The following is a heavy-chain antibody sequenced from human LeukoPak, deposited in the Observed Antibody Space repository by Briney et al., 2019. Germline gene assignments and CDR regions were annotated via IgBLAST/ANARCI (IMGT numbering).Heavy chain of an antibody. D-gene: IGHD4-17*01. V-gene: IGHV4-59*01. Sequence: SGTLSLTCTVSGGSISSYYWSWIRQPPGKGLEWIGYIYYSGSTNYNPSLKSRVTISVDTSKNQFSLKLSSVTAADTAVYYCARDDYGDYGMDVWGQGTTVTVSS. CDR2: IYYSGST. CDR3: ARDDYGDYGMDV. CDR1: GGSISSYY. J-gene: IGHJ6*02.